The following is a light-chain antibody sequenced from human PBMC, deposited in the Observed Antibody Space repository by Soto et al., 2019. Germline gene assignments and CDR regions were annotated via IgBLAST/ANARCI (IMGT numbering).Light chain of an antibody. CDR3: QQYAYLPPP. J-gene: IGKJ5*01. CDR1: QSISSW. CDR2: DAS. Sequence: DIQMTQSPSTLSASVGDRVTITCRASQSISSWLAWYQQKPGKARKLLIYDASSLESGVPSRFSGSGSGTDFTLTISSLQPDALATYCCQQYAYLPPPFGQGTRLEIK. V-gene: IGKV1-5*01.